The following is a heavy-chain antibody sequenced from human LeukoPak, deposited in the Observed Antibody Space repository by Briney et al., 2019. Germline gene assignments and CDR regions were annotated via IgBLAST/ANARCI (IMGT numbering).Heavy chain of an antibody. CDR1: GYTFTGYY. D-gene: IGHD2-21*01. V-gene: IGHV1-2*02. CDR3: ARDLRPYYYYYYYYMDV. CDR2: INPNSGGT. J-gene: IGHJ6*03. Sequence: ASVKVSCKASGYTFTGYYMHWVRQAPGQGLEWMGWINPNSGGTNYAQKFQGRVTMTRDTSISTAYMELSRLRSDDTAVYYCARDLRPYYYYYYYYMDVWGKGTTVTVSS.